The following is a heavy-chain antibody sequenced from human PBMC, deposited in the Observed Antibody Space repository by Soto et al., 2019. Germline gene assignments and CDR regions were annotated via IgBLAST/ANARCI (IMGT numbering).Heavy chain of an antibody. D-gene: IGHD3-22*01. Sequence: GASVKVSCKASGYTFTSYGISWVRQAPGQGLEWMGWISAYNGNTNYAQKLQGRVTMTTDTSTSRAYMELRSLRSDDTAVYYCARDILYYDSSGYNWFDPWGQGTLVTVSS. V-gene: IGHV1-18*04. CDR1: GYTFTSYG. CDR2: ISAYNGNT. CDR3: ARDILYYDSSGYNWFDP. J-gene: IGHJ5*02.